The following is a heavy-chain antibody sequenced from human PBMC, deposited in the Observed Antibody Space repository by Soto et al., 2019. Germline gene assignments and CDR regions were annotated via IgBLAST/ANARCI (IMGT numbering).Heavy chain of an antibody. D-gene: IGHD3-10*01. Sequence: DGSLRLSCAASGLFFSDYYLSGIRQALGKALEGVACVSGTGHTKYDADSVTGRSTISRDHPKSSLYLPMTSLRPEDEAVYYCPIGGGQIYYTGLDVWGQGTTVAVAS. CDR1: GLFFSDYY. J-gene: IGHJ6*02. V-gene: IGHV3-11*01. CDR3: PIGGGQIYYTGLDV. CDR2: VSGTGHTK.